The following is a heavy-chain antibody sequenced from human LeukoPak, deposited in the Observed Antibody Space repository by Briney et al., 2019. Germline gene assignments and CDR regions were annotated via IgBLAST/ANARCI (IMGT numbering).Heavy chain of an antibody. CDR1: GFTFRRYW. CDR2: INEDESKE. Sequence: GGSLRLSCAASGFTFRRYWMSWVRQAPGKGLEWVGNINEDESKEYYMDSVKGRFTISRDNAKNSLYLQMNSLRAEDTAVYYCTRDSPGYGVYDFDWGQGTLVTVSS. D-gene: IGHD5/OR15-5a*01. V-gene: IGHV3-7*04. CDR3: TRDSPGYGVYDFD. J-gene: IGHJ4*02.